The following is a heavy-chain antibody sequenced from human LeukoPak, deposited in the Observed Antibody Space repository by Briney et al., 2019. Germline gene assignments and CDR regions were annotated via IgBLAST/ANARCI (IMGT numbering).Heavy chain of an antibody. J-gene: IGHJ6*04. CDR3: ARDTYWSNSPNFLGDV. Sequence: ASVKVSCKASGYTFTGYYMHWVRQAPGQGLEWMGWINPNSGGTNYAQKFQSRVTMTRDTSISTAYMELSRLRSDDTAVYYCARDTYWSNSPNFLGDVWGKGTTVTVSS. V-gene: IGHV1-2*02. D-gene: IGHD2-21*01. CDR1: GYTFTGYY. CDR2: INPNSGGT.